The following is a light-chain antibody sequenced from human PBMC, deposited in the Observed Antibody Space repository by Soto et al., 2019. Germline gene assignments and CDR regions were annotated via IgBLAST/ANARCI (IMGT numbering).Light chain of an antibody. CDR3: QTWGTGIQV. Sequence: QPVLTQSPSASASLGDSVKLTCTLSSGHSNYAIAWHQQLPERGPRFLIKLNSDGSRTKGDGIPDRFLGSSFGAERYLTISSLQSEDEADYYCQTWGTGIQVFGGGTKVTVL. J-gene: IGLJ2*01. V-gene: IGLV4-69*01. CDR1: SGHSNYA. CDR2: LNSDGSR.